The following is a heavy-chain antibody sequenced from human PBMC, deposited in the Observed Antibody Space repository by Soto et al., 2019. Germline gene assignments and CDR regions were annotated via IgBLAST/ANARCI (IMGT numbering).Heavy chain of an antibody. J-gene: IGHJ3*02. CDR1: GGTFSSYA. CDR3: ARFPSVTPPDAFDI. D-gene: IGHD4-17*01. Sequence: SVKVSCKASGGTFSSYAISWVRQAPGQGLEWMGGIIPIFGTANYAQKFQGRVTITADESTSTAYMELSSLRSEDTAVYYCARFPSVTPPDAFDIWGQGTMVTVSS. CDR2: IIPIFGTA. V-gene: IGHV1-69*13.